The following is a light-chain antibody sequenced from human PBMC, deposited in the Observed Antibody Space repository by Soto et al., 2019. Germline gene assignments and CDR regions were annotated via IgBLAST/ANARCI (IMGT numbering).Light chain of an antibody. CDR2: DAS. V-gene: IGKV1-33*01. CDR3: QQSDSPPIT. CDR1: HDISNY. J-gene: IGKJ5*01. Sequence: DIQMTQSPSSLSASVGDRVTITCRASHDISNYLNWYQQRPGKAPKLLIYDASNLERGVPSRFSGTRSGTHFTFAITSLQPEDVATYYCQQSDSPPITFGQGTRLEI.